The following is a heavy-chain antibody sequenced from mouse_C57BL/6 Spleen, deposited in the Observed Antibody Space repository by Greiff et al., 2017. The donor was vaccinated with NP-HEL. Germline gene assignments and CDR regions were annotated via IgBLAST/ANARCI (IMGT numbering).Heavy chain of an antibody. V-gene: IGHV14-4*01. CDR3: SLLRPSAPYYFDY. CDR1: GFNIKDDY. J-gene: IGHJ2*01. D-gene: IGHD1-2*01. Sequence: EVQLQQSGAELVRPGASVKLSCTASGFNIKDDYMHWVKQRPEQGLEWIGWIDPENGDTEYASKFQGKATITADTSSNTAYLQLSSLTSEDTAVYYCSLLRPSAPYYFDYWGQGTTLTVSS. CDR2: IDPENGDT.